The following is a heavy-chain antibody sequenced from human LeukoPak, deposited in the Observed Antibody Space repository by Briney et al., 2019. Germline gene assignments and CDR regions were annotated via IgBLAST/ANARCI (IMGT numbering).Heavy chain of an antibody. CDR3: ARDLRLDERITIFGVDIDDY. CDR2: ISSSSSYI. J-gene: IGHJ4*02. D-gene: IGHD3-3*01. V-gene: IGHV3-21*01. CDR1: GFTFSSYS. Sequence: GGSLRLSCAASGFTFSSYSMNWVRQAPGKGLEWVSSISSSSSYIYYADSVKGRFTISRDNAKNSLYLQMNSLRAEDTAVYYCARDLRLDERITIFGVDIDDYWGQGTLVTVSS.